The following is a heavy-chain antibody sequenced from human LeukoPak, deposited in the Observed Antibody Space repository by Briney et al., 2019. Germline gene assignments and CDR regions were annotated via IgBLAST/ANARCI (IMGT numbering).Heavy chain of an antibody. J-gene: IGHJ4*02. Sequence: ASVKVSCKASGYTFTSYYIHWVRQAPVQGLEWMGIINPSDGSTYYSHKIQGRVTMPRDTSTSTVDMELSSLRSEDTAVYYCTRAIPRSNGNYYTRDVDYWGPGTLVTVSS. V-gene: IGHV1-46*01. CDR2: INPSDGST. CDR1: GYTFTSYY. D-gene: IGHD3-10*01. CDR3: TRAIPRSNGNYYTRDVDY.